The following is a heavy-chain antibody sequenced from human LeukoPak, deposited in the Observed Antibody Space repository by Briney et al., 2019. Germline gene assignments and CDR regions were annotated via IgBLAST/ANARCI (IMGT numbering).Heavy chain of an antibody. CDR1: GYTLTELS. D-gene: IGHD3-9*01. CDR2: FDPEDGET. V-gene: IGHV1-24*01. CDR3: ATVVAYYDILTGSQYPNWFDP. Sequence: ASVKVSCKVSGYTLTELSMHWVRQAPGKGLEWMGGFDPEDGETIYAQKFQGRATMTEDTSTDTAYMELSSLRSEDTAVYYCATVVAYYDILTGSQYPNWFDPWGQGTLVTVSS. J-gene: IGHJ5*02.